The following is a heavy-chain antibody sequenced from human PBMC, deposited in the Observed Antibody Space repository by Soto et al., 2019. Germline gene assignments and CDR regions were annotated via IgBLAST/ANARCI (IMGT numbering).Heavy chain of an antibody. CDR3: ARAALTWWFDP. D-gene: IGHD6-25*01. V-gene: IGHV4-30-2*01. Sequence: SETLSLTCAVSGGSISSGGYSWSWIRQPPGKGLEWIGYIYHSGSTYYNPSLKSRVTISVDRSKNQFSLKLSSVTAADTAVYYCARAALTWWFDPWGQGTLVTVSP. CDR1: GGSISSGGYS. CDR2: IYHSGST. J-gene: IGHJ5*02.